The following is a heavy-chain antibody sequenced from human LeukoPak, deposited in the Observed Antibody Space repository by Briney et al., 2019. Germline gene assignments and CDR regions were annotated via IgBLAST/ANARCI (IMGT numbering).Heavy chain of an antibody. CDR3: ARCTKYTTGWCNWFDP. CDR1: GFTFSDYY. V-gene: IGHV3-11*01. CDR2: ISGSGSTI. D-gene: IGHD6-19*01. Sequence: GGSLRLSCAASGFTFSDYYMTWIRQAPGKGLEWVSFISGSGSTIYYADSVKGRFTISRDNSKDTLYLQMNSLSAEDTAVYYCARCTKYTTGWCNWFDPWGQGTLVTVSS. J-gene: IGHJ5*02.